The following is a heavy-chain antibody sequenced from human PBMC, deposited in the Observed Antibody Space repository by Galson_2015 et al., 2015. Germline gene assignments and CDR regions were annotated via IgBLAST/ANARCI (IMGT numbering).Heavy chain of an antibody. Sequence: SLRLSCAASGFTFRNHWMNWVRQAPGKGLEWVANIKLDGSEKNYVDSVKGRFTISRDNAKNSLYLQMNSPRADDTGVYYCARDPCRGDLCSAFNWFDPWGQGTLVTVSS. CDR2: IKLDGSEK. D-gene: IGHD2-21*01. CDR1: GFTFRNHW. CDR3: ARDPCRGDLCSAFNWFDP. J-gene: IGHJ5*02. V-gene: IGHV3-7*04.